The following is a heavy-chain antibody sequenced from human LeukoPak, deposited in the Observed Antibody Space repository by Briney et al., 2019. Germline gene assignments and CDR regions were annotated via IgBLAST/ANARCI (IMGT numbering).Heavy chain of an antibody. CDR3: ARDVGPRDSVVQRHIYY. V-gene: IGHV4-59*12. CDR1: GGSISGYC. Sequence: SETQSLIWPVSGGSISGYCSGWARQPPGKGLEWIGYIHYSGTTNYNPSLKSRVTISLDTSNNQFSLKLSSVTAADTAVYYCARDVGPRDSVVQRHIYYWGQGTLVTVSS. D-gene: IGHD1-1*01. CDR2: IHYSGTT. J-gene: IGHJ4*02.